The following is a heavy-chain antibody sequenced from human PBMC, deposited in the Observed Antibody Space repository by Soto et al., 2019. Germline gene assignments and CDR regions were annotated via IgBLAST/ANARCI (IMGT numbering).Heavy chain of an antibody. J-gene: IGHJ4*02. CDR2: IYYSGST. V-gene: IGHV4-59*01. CDR3: ASSNRYSSSWWYYFDY. CDR1: GGSISSYY. Sequence: SETLSLTCTVSGGSISSYYWSWIRQPPGKGLEWIGYIYYSGSTNYNPSLKSRVTISVDTSKNQFSLKLSSVTAAGTAVYYCASSNRYSSSWWYYFDYWGQGTLVTVSS. D-gene: IGHD6-13*01.